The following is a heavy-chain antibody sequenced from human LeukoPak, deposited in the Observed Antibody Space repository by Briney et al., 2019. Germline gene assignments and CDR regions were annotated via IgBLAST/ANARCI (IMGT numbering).Heavy chain of an antibody. D-gene: IGHD3-10*01. CDR3: ARRYGSGRYYNQEGFDY. CDR1: GYSFTSYW. J-gene: IGHJ4*02. CDR2: IYPGDSDT. V-gene: IGHV5-51*01. Sequence: GESLKISCKGSGYSFTSYWIGWVRQMPGKGLEWMGIIYPGDSDTRYSPSFQGQVTISADKSISTAYLQWSSLKASDTAMYYCARRYGSGRYYNQEGFDYWGQGTLVTVSS.